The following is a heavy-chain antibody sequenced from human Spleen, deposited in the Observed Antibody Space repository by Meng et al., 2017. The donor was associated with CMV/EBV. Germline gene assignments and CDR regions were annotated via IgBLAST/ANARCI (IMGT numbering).Heavy chain of an antibody. D-gene: IGHD3-22*01. V-gene: IGHV3-43D*03. Sequence: GGSLRLSGAASGFTFDDYAMHWVRQAPGKGLEWVSLISWDGGSTYYADSVKGRFTISRDNSKNTLYLQMNSLRAEDTAVYYCARGGFYDSSGYYRGYPFDYWGQGTLVTVSS. CDR3: ARGGFYDSSGYYRGYPFDY. CDR2: ISWDGGST. J-gene: IGHJ4*02. CDR1: GFTFDDYA.